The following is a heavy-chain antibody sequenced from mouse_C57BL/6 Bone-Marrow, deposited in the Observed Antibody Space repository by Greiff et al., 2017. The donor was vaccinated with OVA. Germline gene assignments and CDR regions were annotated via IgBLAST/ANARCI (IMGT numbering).Heavy chain of an antibody. CDR2: IRSKSNNYAT. J-gene: IGHJ4*01. CDR3: VRHVSLYYDYDDYAMDY. Sequence: EVKLMESGGGLVQPKGSLKLSCAASGFSFNTYAMNWVRQAPGKGLEWVARIRSKSNNYATYYADSVKDRFTISRDDSESMLYLQMNNLKTEDTAMYYCVRHVSLYYDYDDYAMDYWGQGTSVTVSS. CDR1: GFSFNTYA. D-gene: IGHD2-4*01. V-gene: IGHV10-1*01.